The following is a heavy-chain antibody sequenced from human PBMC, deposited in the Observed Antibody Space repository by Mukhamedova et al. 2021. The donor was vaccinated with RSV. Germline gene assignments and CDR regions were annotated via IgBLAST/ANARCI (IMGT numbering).Heavy chain of an antibody. J-gene: IGHJ1*01. D-gene: IGHD4-17*01. V-gene: IGHV3-7*03. CDR3: ASPGPDYGDYGFQQ. Sequence: MSWVRQAPGKGLEWVANIKQDGREKKYVDSVKGRFTISRDNTKNAVYLQMSSLRVEDTALYYCASPGPDYGDYGFQQWGQGSLV. CDR2: IKQDGREK.